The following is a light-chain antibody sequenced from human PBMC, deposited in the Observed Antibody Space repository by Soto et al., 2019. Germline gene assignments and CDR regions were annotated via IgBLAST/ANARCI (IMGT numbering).Light chain of an antibody. CDR3: QQYNSYSS. J-gene: IGKJ3*01. V-gene: IGKV1-5*03. Sequence: DIPMTQSPPTLSASVGDRVTITCRASQSISSRLAWYQQKPGRAPKLLIYKASSLESGVPSRFSGSGSGTEFTLTISSLQPDDFATYSCQQYNSYSSFGPGTKVDIK. CDR1: QSISSR. CDR2: KAS.